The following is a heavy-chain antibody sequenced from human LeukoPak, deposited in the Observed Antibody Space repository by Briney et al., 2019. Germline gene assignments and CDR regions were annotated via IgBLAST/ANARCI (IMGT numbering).Heavy chain of an antibody. V-gene: IGHV4-61*08. Sequence: PSETLSLTCTVSGGSISIGDYYWIWIRQPPGKGLEWIGYIYYSGSTKYNPSLKSRVTISVDTSKNQFSLKLSSVTAADTAVYYCARGARAGYNLEPFDYWGQGTLVTVSS. D-gene: IGHD5-24*01. CDR2: IYYSGST. CDR1: GGSISIGDYY. J-gene: IGHJ4*02. CDR3: ARGARAGYNLEPFDY.